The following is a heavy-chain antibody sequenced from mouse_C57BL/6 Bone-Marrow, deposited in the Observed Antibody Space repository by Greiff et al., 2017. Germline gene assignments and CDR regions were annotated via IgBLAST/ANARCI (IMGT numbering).Heavy chain of an antibody. Sequence: QVQLQQSGAELVRPGTSVKMSCKASGYTFTNYWIGWAKQRPGHGLEWIGDIYPGGGYTNYNEKFKGKATLTADKSSSTAYMQFSSLTSEDSAIYYCARDGPYYFDYWGQGTTLTVSS. V-gene: IGHV1-63*01. D-gene: IGHD2-3*01. CDR2: IYPGGGYT. J-gene: IGHJ2*01. CDR3: ARDGPYYFDY. CDR1: GYTFTNYW.